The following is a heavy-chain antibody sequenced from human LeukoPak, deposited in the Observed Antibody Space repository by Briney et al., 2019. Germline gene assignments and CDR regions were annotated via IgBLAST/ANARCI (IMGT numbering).Heavy chain of an antibody. CDR1: GFIFSNYG. V-gene: IGHV3-64D*06. CDR3: VRVNDYGDRNLYYFGY. Sequence: GGSLRLSCSASGFIFSNYGMYWVRQAPGKGLEFVSAISSDGDNTFYADSVKGRFTISRDNSKNTLYLQTGSLRGEDTAGHYCVRVNDYGDRNLYYFGYWGGGTLVSVSS. J-gene: IGHJ4*02. CDR2: ISSDGDNT. D-gene: IGHD4-17*01.